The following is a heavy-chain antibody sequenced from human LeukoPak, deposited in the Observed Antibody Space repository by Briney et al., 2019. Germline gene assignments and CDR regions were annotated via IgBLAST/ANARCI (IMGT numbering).Heavy chain of an antibody. CDR2: INPNSGGT. CDR3: ARDGEYGTGSYYRGCFDY. Sequence: ASVKVSCKAPGYTFTGYYMNWVRQAPGQGLEWLGWINPNSGGTNYAQKFQGRVTMTRDTSISTAYMDLGSLGSDDTAVYYCARDGEYGTGSYYRGCFDYWGQGILVTVSS. CDR1: GYTFTGYY. J-gene: IGHJ4*02. V-gene: IGHV1-2*02. D-gene: IGHD3-10*01.